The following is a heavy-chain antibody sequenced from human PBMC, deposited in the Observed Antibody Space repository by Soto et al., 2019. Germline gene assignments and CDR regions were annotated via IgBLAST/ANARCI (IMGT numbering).Heavy chain of an antibody. Sequence: SETLSLTCAVYGGSFNGYYWNWIRQPPGKGLEWIGEINHSGSTNYNPSLKSRVSISVDTSKNQFSLRLSSVTAADTAVYYCASQRPTVTTYDYWGQGTLVTVSS. D-gene: IGHD4-17*01. CDR3: ASQRPTVTTYDY. V-gene: IGHV4-34*01. J-gene: IGHJ4*02. CDR1: GGSFNGYY. CDR2: INHSGST.